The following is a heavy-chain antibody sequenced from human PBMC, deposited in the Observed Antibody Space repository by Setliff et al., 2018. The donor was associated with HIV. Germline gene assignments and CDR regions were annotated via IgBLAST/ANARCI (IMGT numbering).Heavy chain of an antibody. V-gene: IGHV4-4*07. Sequence: SETLSLTCTVSGSSISSYYYWSWIRQPAGKGLEWIGRIYTSGSTNYNPSLRRRVSISVDTSKNQFSLRLSSVTAADTAVYYCARDPSSSGWSEGLYYFDSWGRGTLVTVSS. J-gene: IGHJ4*02. CDR2: IYTSGST. CDR3: ARDPSSSGWSEGLYYFDS. D-gene: IGHD6-19*01. CDR1: GSSISSYYY.